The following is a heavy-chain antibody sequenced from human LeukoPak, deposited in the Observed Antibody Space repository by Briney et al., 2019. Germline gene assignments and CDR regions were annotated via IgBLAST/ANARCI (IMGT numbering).Heavy chain of an antibody. V-gene: IGHV3-21*01. J-gene: IGHJ4*02. CDR1: GFTFSSYS. D-gene: IGHD6-19*01. CDR2: ISSSSSYI. Sequence: GGSLRLSRAASGFTFSSYSMNWVRQAPGKGLEWVSSISSSSSYIYYADSVKGRFTISRDNAKNSLYLQMNSLRAEDTAVYYCARCAVAGNEDYFDYWGQGTLVTVSS. CDR3: ARCAVAGNEDYFDY.